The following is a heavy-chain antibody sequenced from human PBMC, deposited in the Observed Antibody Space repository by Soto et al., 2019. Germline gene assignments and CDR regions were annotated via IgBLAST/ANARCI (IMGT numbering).Heavy chain of an antibody. CDR3: ARGPPFGY. D-gene: IGHD3-10*01. J-gene: IGHJ4*02. CDR2: IYHSGST. V-gene: IGHV4-30-2*01. CDR1: GGSISSGGYS. Sequence: PSETLSLTCGVSGGSISSGGYSWSWIRQPPGKGLEWIGYIYHSGSTYYNPSLKSRVTISVDRSKNQFSLKLSSVTAADTAVYYCARGPPFGYWGQGTLVTV.